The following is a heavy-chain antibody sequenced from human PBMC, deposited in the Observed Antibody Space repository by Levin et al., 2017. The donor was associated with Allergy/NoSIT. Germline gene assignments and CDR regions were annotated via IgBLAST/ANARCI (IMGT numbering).Heavy chain of an antibody. CDR3: ARGAAAGPPTFDY. CDR1: GFTFSSYS. D-gene: IGHD6-13*01. J-gene: IGHJ4*02. CDR2: ISSSSSYI. V-gene: IGHV3-21*01. Sequence: KPGGSLRLSCAASGFTFSSYSMNWVRQAPGKGLEWVSSISSSSSYIYYADSVKGRFTISRDNAKNSLYLQMNSLRAEDTAVYYCARGAAAGPPTFDYWGQGTLVTVSS.